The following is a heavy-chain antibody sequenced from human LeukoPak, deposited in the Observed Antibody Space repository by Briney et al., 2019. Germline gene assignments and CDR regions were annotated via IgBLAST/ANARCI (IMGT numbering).Heavy chain of an antibody. CDR1: RFTFSRYA. CDR3: ARVGEKWELLRELDY. V-gene: IGHV3-64*01. D-gene: IGHD1-26*01. J-gene: IGHJ4*02. Sequence: GGSLRLSCAASRFTFSRYAMHWVRQAPGKGLEYVSAISSNGGTTYYANSVKGRFTISRDNAKNSLYLQMNSLRAEDTAVYYCARVGEKWELLRELDYWGQGTLVTVSS. CDR2: ISSNGGTT.